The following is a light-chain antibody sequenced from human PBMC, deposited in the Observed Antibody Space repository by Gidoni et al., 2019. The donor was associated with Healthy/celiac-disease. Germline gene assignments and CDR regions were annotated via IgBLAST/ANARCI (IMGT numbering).Light chain of an antibody. J-gene: IGLJ2*01. CDR2: EVS. Sequence: SALTQPASVSGSPGPSINISCTGTSSDVGGYNLVSWYHQQPGNAPKLMIYEVSKRPSGVSNRFAGANSGNTASLTIAGLQAEDEAEYYCCSYAGRSTLEVFGGGTKLTVL. CDR3: CSYAGRSTLEV. V-gene: IGLV2-23*02. CDR1: SSDVGGYNL.